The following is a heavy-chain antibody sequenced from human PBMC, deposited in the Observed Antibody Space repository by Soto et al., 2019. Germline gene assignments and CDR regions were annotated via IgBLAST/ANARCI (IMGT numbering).Heavy chain of an antibody. CDR1: GFTFFTHA. V-gene: IGHV3-30*14. Sequence: PGGSLRLSCEAPGFTFFTHAMHWVRQAPGKGLEWVAVISYDGGSEYYADSVRGRFSVSRDNSKNTLYLQINNLRREDTALYYCAREKSSQWLASFDFWGQGTLGTSPQ. CDR3: AREKSSQWLASFDF. CDR2: ISYDGGSE. J-gene: IGHJ4*02. D-gene: IGHD6-19*01.